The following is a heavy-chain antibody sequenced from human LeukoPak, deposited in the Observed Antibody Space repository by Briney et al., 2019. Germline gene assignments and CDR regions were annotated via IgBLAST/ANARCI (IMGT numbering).Heavy chain of an antibody. V-gene: IGHV3-74*03. D-gene: IGHD3-10*01. Sequence: GGSVTLFCTASGFILRTYWIIGVRQSPGKALVGFALIYGDGSTTTHADSVKGRFTISRDNAKNTAYLQMNSLRDEDTAVYFCARDYAGSPDYWGQGTLVTVSA. CDR3: ARDYAGSPDY. CDR2: IYGDGSTT. CDR1: GFILRTYW. J-gene: IGHJ4*02.